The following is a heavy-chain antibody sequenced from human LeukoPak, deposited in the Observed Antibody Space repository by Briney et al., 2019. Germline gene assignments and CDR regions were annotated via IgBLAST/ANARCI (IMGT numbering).Heavy chain of an antibody. CDR3: ARNANARSYDY. V-gene: IGHV3-21*01. Sequence: GGSLRLSCAASGFTFSSYSMNWVRQAPGKGLEWVSSISTNSRYIHYADSVKGRFTISRDNAKNSLYLQMNSLRAEDTAVYYCARNANARSYDYWGQGTLVTVSS. CDR1: GFTFSSYS. J-gene: IGHJ4*02. CDR2: ISTNSRYI.